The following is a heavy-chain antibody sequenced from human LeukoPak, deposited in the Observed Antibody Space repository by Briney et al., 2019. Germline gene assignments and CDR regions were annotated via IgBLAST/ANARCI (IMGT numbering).Heavy chain of an antibody. CDR1: GFTFSSYS. J-gene: IGHJ3*02. V-gene: IGHV3-74*01. Sequence: GGSLRLSCEASGFTFSSYSMHWVRQVPGKGLVWVSNINRDGSATNYADSVEGRFTISRDNSNNTLYLQMNSPRAEDTAMYYCAREYYDNSGGEDAFDIWGPGTMVTVSS. CDR2: INRDGSAT. D-gene: IGHD3-22*01. CDR3: AREYYDNSGGEDAFDI.